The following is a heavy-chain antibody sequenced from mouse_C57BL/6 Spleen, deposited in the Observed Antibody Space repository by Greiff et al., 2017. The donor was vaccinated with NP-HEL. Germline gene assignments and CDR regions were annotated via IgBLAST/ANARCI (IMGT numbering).Heavy chain of an antibody. Sequence: VQLQQSGPELVKPGASVKISCKASGYTFTDYYMNWVKQSHGKSLEWIGDINPNNGGTSYNQKFKGKATLTVDKSSSTAYMELRSLTSEDSAVYYCARSYYYYGSSPYWYFDVWGTGTTVTVSS. CDR2: INPNNGGT. CDR1: GYTFTDYY. D-gene: IGHD1-1*01. V-gene: IGHV1-26*01. J-gene: IGHJ1*03. CDR3: ARSYYYYGSSPYWYFDV.